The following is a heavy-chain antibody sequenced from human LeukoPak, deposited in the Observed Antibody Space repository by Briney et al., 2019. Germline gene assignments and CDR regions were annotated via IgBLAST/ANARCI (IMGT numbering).Heavy chain of an antibody. CDR1: GFTFSDYY. Sequence: GGSLRLSCAASGFTFSDYYMTWIRQAPGKGLEWVSYISSSGSTISYADSVKGRFTISRDNAKTSLSLQMNSLRAEDTAVYYCARGYTDLGGDYAMDVWGQGTTLTVSS. CDR2: ISSSGSTI. D-gene: IGHD5-18*01. J-gene: IGHJ6*02. CDR3: ARGYTDLGGDYAMDV. V-gene: IGHV3-11*01.